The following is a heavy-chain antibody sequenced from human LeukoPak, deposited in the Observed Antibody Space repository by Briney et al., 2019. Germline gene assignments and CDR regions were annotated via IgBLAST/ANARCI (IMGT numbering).Heavy chain of an antibody. Sequence: PGGSLRLSCAASGVTVSSHYMSWVRQAPGKGLEWVSVIYGDGSTNYADSVKGRFTISRDTSKNTLYLQMSSLRAEDTAVYYCARAETAAGSYWGQGTLVTVSS. J-gene: IGHJ4*02. V-gene: IGHV3-53*01. CDR2: IYGDGST. D-gene: IGHD6-13*01. CDR3: ARAETAAGSY. CDR1: GVTVSSHY.